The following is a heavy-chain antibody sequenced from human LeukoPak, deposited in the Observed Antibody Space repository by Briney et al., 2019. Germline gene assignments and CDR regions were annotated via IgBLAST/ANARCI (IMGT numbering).Heavy chain of an antibody. CDR2: INPNSGGT. Sequence: ASVKVSCKASGYTFTGYYMHWVRQAPGQGLEWMGWINPNSGGTNYAQKFRGRVTMTRDTSISTAYMELSRLRSDDTAVYYCASPYQLLFESAFDIWGQGTMVTVSS. J-gene: IGHJ3*02. CDR3: ASPYQLLFESAFDI. V-gene: IGHV1-2*02. CDR1: GYTFTGYY. D-gene: IGHD2-2*01.